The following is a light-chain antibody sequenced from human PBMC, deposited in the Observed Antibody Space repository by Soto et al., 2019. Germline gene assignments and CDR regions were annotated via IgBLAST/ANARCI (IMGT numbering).Light chain of an antibody. CDR3: QAWDSSTAWV. J-gene: IGLJ2*01. CDR2: QDT. CDR1: KLGDKY. V-gene: IGLV3-1*01. Sequence: SYELTQPPSVSVSPGQTASISCSGDKLGDKYACWYQQKPGQSPVLLIYQDTKRPSGIPERFSGSNSGNTATLTISGTQAMDEADYYCQAWDSSTAWVFGGWTKLTVL.